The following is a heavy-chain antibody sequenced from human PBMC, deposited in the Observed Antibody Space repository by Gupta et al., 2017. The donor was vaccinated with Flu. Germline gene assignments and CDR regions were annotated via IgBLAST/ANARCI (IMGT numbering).Heavy chain of an antibody. J-gene: IGHJ4*02. D-gene: IGHD6-19*01. V-gene: IGHV3-23*01. CDR2: ISGSGDST. CDR1: A. CDR3: AKEPSVAGKGYGFFDY. Sequence: AMSWVRQAPGKGPEWVSAISGSGDSTYYRDSVKGRFTISRDNSKNTVLLQMNSLRDEDSAIYYCAKEPSVAGKGYGFFDYWGQGILVTVSS.